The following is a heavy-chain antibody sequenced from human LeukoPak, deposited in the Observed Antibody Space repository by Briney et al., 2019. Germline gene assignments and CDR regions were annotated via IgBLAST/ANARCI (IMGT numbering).Heavy chain of an antibody. V-gene: IGHV4-34*01. CDR1: GGSFSGYY. CDR3: ARARSGKWGFDY. CDR2: INHSRSI. Sequence: PSETLSLTCTVYGGSFSGYYWSWIRQPPGRGLEWIGEINHSRSINYNPSLKSRVTISVDTSKNQFSLKLSSVTAADTAVYYCARARSGKWGFDYWGQGTLVTVSS. J-gene: IGHJ4*02. D-gene: IGHD1-26*01.